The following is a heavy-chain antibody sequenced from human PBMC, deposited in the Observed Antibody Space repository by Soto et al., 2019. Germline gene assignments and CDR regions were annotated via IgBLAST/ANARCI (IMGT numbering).Heavy chain of an antibody. CDR3: ARSENSALDL. J-gene: IGHJ5*02. CDR2: VKQDGSEK. V-gene: IGHV3-7*01. Sequence: GGSLRLSCAASGFTFSSYWMSWVRQAPGKGLEWVANVKQDGSEKYYVDSVKDRFTISRDNAKNSLFLQMNILRAEDTAVYFCARSENSALDLWGQGTLVTVSS. D-gene: IGHD5-18*01. CDR1: GFTFSSYW.